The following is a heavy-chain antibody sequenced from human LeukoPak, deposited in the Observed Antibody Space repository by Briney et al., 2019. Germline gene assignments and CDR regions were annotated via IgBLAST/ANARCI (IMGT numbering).Heavy chain of an antibody. D-gene: IGHD2-21*02. V-gene: IGHV4-30-4*01. CDR2: ISYSANT. J-gene: IGHJ4*02. CDR1: GDSISSGDYY. CDR3: ARELVVTAAFDY. Sequence: SETLSLTCSVSGDSISSGDYYWSWIHQPPEKGLEWIGYISYSANTYYNPSLKSRVTISVDTSKNQFSLKLSSVTAADTAVYYCARELVVTAAFDYWGQGTLVTVSS.